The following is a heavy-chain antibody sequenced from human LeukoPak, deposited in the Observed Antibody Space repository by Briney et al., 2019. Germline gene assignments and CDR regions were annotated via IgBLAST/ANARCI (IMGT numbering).Heavy chain of an antibody. V-gene: IGHV3-30*18. Sequence: PGGSLRLSCAASGFTFSSYGMHWVRQAPGKGLEWVAVISYDGSNKYYADSVKGRFTISRDNSKNTLYLQMNSLRAEDTAVYYCAKDGSGGYNWFDPWGQGTLVTVSS. CDR2: ISYDGSNK. J-gene: IGHJ5*02. D-gene: IGHD3-10*01. CDR1: GFTFSSYG. CDR3: AKDGSGGYNWFDP.